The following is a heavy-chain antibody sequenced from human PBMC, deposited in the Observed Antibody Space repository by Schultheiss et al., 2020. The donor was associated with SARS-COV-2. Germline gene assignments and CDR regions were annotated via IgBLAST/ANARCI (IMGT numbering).Heavy chain of an antibody. CDR1: GGSISSSNW. CDR3: ATFLLWFGDLINPYYFDY. CDR2: IYHSGGT. D-gene: IGHD3-10*01. V-gene: IGHV4-4*02. Sequence: SETLSLTCAVSGGSISSSNWWSWVRQPPGKGLEWIGEIYHSGGTNYNPSLKSRVTISVDTSKNQFSLRLTSVTAADTGVYYCATFLLWFGDLINPYYFDYWGLGTLVTVSS. J-gene: IGHJ4*02.